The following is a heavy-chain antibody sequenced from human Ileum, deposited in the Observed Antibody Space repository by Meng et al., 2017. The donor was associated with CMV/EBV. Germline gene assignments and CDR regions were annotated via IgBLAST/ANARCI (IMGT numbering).Heavy chain of an antibody. V-gene: IGHV4-4*07. J-gene: IGHJ4*02. D-gene: IGHD5-12*01. Sequence: PLQEWGPGLGRPSETLSLTSTLSGGSSGNYFRSWSRQPAGKGLGWIGRRYSSGNTNYNPSLKRRITVSVATYKNQSYMKMTSVTAADTAVYYCARIPKTGYDYGLDYWGQGTLVTVSS. CDR3: ARIPKTGYDYGLDY. CDR1: GGSSGNYF. CDR2: RYSSGNT.